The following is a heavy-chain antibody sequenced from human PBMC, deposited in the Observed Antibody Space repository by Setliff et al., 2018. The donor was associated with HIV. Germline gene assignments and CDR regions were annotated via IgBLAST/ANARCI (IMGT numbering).Heavy chain of an antibody. Sequence: SETLSLTCNVSGGSISSGGYYWSWIRQHPGKSLEWIGYIYYSGSTYYNPSLKSLGTISVDTSKNQFSLKLSSVTAADTAVYYCARARGGCSGGSCPPHHYYYYMDVWGKGTTVTVSS. J-gene: IGHJ6*03. CDR1: GGSISSGGYY. V-gene: IGHV4-31*01. D-gene: IGHD2-15*01. CDR2: IYYSGST. CDR3: ARARGGCSGGSCPPHHYYYYMDV.